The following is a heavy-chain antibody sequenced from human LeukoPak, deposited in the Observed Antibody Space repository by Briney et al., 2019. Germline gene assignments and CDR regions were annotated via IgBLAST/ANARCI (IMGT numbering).Heavy chain of an antibody. CDR3: AGWAYYYGSGKLPYMDV. J-gene: IGHJ6*03. D-gene: IGHD3-10*01. CDR1: GGSFSGYY. Sequence: SETLSLTCAVYGGSFSGYYWSWIRQPPGKGLEWIGEINHSGSTNYNPSLKSRVTISVDTSKNQFSLKLSSVTAADTAVYYCAGWAYYYGSGKLPYMDVWGKGTTVTISS. V-gene: IGHV4-34*01. CDR2: INHSGST.